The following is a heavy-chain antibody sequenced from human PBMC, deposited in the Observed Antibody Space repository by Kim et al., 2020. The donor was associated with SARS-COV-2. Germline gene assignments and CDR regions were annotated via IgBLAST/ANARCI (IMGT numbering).Heavy chain of an antibody. CDR2: IYPGDSDT. V-gene: IGHV5-51*01. Sequence: GESLKISCKGSGYSFTSYWIGWVRQMPGKGLEWMGIIYPGDSDTRYSPPFQGQVTISADKSISTAYLQWSSLKASDAAMYYCARRVVVTAIPYYYNGMDVWGQGTTVTVSS. J-gene: IGHJ6*02. D-gene: IGHD2-21*02. CDR1: GYSFTSYW. CDR3: ARRVVVTAIPYYYNGMDV.